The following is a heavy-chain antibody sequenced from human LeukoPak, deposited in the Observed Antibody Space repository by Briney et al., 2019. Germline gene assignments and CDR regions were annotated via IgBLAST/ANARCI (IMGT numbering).Heavy chain of an antibody. V-gene: IGHV4-34*01. D-gene: IGHD4-17*01. Sequence: SETLSLTCAVYGGSFSGYYWSWIRQPPGKGLEWIGEINHSGSTNYNPSLKSRVTISVDTSKNQFSLKLSSVTAADTAVYYCARGLDYGDSLGYWGQGTLVTVSS. CDR3: ARGLDYGDSLGY. J-gene: IGHJ4*02. CDR2: INHSGST. CDR1: GGSFSGYY.